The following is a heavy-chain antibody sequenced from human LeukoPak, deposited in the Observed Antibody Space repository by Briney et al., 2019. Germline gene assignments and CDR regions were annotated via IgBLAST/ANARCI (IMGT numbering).Heavy chain of an antibody. CDR2: ISSDGSNK. CDR1: GFTFSSYE. D-gene: IGHD6-13*01. V-gene: IGHV3-30*03. CDR3: ARELSSSWYGNGFGWFDP. Sequence: PGGSLRLSCAASGFTFSSYEMNWVRQAPGKGLEWVAVISSDGSNKYYADSVKGRFTISRDNSKNTLYLQMNSLRAEDTAVYYCARELSSSWYGNGFGWFDPWGQGTLVTVSS. J-gene: IGHJ5*02.